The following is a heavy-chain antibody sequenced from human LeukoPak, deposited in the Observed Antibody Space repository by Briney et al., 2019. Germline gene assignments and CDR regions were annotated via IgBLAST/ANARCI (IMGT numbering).Heavy chain of an antibody. Sequence: SETLSLTCAVYGGSFSGYYWSWIRQPPGKGLEWIGEINHSGSTNYNPSLKSRVTISVDTSKNQFPLKLSSVTAADTAVYYCASRIAVSKFDYWGQGTLVTVSS. CDR2: INHSGST. CDR3: ASRIAVSKFDY. J-gene: IGHJ4*02. V-gene: IGHV4-34*01. D-gene: IGHD6-19*01. CDR1: GGSFSGYY.